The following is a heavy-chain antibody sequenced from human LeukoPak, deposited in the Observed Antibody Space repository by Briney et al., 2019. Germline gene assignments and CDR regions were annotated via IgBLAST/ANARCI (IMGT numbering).Heavy chain of an antibody. V-gene: IGHV3-7*01. J-gene: IGHJ4*02. D-gene: IGHD3-3*01. CDR2: IKEDGSEK. CDR1: GFTFSTYW. Sequence: GGSLRLSCAASGFTFSTYWMSWVRRAPGKGLEWVAYIKEDGSEKYYVDSVKGRFTISRDNAKNSLFLQLSSLTAEDTAVYYCARVGDFWSGYYADYWGQGTLVTVSS. CDR3: ARVGDFWSGYYADY.